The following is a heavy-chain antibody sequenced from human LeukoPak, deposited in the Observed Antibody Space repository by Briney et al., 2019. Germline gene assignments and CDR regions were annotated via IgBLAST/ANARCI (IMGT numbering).Heavy chain of an antibody. CDR2: IKSKTDGGTT. J-gene: IGHJ6*03. V-gene: IGHV3-15*01. Sequence: GGSLRLSCAASGFTFSNAWMSWVRQAPGKGLEWVGRIKSKTDGGTTDYAAPVKGRFTISRDDSKNTLYLQMNSLKTEDTAVYYCTTGLRGVVVPAAATGDYYYYYYMDVWGKGTTVTVSS. D-gene: IGHD2-2*01. CDR3: TTGLRGVVVPAAATGDYYYYYYMDV. CDR1: GFTFSNAW.